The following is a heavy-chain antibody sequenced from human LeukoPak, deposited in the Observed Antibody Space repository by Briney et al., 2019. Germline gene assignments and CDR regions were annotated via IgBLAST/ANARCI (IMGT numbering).Heavy chain of an antibody. CDR3: ARNRGHFYYYMDV. J-gene: IGHJ6*03. Sequence: GGSLRLSCAASGFTFSDYNMRWIRQAPGKGLEWVSIIYRGGSIYYADSVKGRFTMSRDNSKNTVFLQMHSLRAEDTAIYYCARNRGHFYYYMDVWGTGTTVTISS. CDR1: GFTFSDYN. CDR2: IYRGGSI. V-gene: IGHV3-53*01.